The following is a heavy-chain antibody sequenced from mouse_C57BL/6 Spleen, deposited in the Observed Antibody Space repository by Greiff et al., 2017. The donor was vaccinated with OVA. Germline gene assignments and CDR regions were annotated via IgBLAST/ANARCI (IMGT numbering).Heavy chain of an antibody. Sequence: QVQLKESGAELARPGASVKLSCKASGYTFTSYGISWVKQRTGQGLEWIGEIYPRSGNTSYNEKFKGKATLTADKSSSTAYMELRSLTSEDSAVYFCASGDCYDVLWFAYWGQGTLVTVSA. D-gene: IGHD2-12*01. CDR1: GYTFTSYG. J-gene: IGHJ3*01. V-gene: IGHV1-81*01. CDR2: IYPRSGNT. CDR3: ASGDCYDVLWFAY.